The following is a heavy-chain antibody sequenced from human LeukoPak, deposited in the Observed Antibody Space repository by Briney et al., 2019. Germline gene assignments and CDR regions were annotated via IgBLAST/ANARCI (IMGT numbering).Heavy chain of an antibody. CDR1: GGSFSGYH. CDR2: INHSGST. Sequence: SSETLSLTCAVYGGSFSGYHWSWIRQPPGKGLEWIGEINHSGSTNYNPSLKSRVTISVDTSKNQFSLKLSSVTAADTAVYYCASAGYSYGYFYYYFDYWGQGTLVTVSS. D-gene: IGHD5-18*01. CDR3: ASAGYSYGYFYYYFDY. V-gene: IGHV4-34*01. J-gene: IGHJ4*02.